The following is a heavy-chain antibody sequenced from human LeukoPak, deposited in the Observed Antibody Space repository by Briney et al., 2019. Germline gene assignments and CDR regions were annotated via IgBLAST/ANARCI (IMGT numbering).Heavy chain of an antibody. J-gene: IGHJ6*02. D-gene: IGHD4-17*01. CDR1: GFTFSSYP. CDR3: ARDLTTVTTNGMDV. Sequence: GGSLRLSCAASGFTFSSYPMTWVRQAPGKGLEWVSAISSSGDSTYYADSVKGRFTISRDNSKNTLYLQMNSLRAEDTAVYYCARDLTTVTTNGMDVWGQGTTVTVSS. CDR2: ISSSGDST. V-gene: IGHV3-23*01.